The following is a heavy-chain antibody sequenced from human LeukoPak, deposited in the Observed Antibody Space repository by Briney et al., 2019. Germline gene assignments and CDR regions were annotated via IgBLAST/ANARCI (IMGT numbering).Heavy chain of an antibody. V-gene: IGHV4-34*01. J-gene: IGHJ4*02. CDR1: GGSFSGYY. Sequence: SETLSLTCAVYGGSFSGYYWSWIRQPPGKGLEWIGEINHSGSTNYNPSLKSRVAISVDTSKNQFSLKLSSATAADAAVYYCARGVRFDYWGQGTLVTVSS. CDR3: ARGVRFDY. D-gene: IGHD1-1*01. CDR2: INHSGST.